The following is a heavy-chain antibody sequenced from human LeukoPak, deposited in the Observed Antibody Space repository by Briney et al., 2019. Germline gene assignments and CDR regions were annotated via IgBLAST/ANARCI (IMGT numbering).Heavy chain of an antibody. V-gene: IGHV3-30-3*01. Sequence: GESLRLSCAASGFTFSNYAMHWVRQAPGKGLEWVAVISYDGSNKYYADSVKGRFTISRDNSKNTLYLQMNSLRAEDTAVYYCARDLYSYGHFDYWGQGTLVTVSS. CDR1: GFTFSNYA. CDR2: ISYDGSNK. CDR3: ARDLYSYGHFDY. D-gene: IGHD5-18*01. J-gene: IGHJ4*02.